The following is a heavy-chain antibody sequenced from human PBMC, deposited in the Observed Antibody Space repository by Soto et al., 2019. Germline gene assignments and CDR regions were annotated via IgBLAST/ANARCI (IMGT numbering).Heavy chain of an antibody. CDR2: VNHSGST. Sequence: PSQILSLICAVYGRSCSGYDRSCTRQPPGQGLECNGEVNHSGSTNYNPSLTSRVTISVDTSKNQFALKLSSVTAADTAVYYCARGPANCSSTSCSRGGWFDPWGQGTLVNVS. J-gene: IGHJ5*02. V-gene: IGHV4-34*01. CDR3: ARGPANCSSTSCSRGGWFDP. D-gene: IGHD2-2*01. CDR1: GRSCSGYD.